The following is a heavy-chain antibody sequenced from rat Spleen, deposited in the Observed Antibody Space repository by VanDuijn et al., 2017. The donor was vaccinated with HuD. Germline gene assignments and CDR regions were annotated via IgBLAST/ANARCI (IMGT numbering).Heavy chain of an antibody. CDR3: ARLGSRVQDY. CDR2: ISSSNAT. D-gene: IGHD1-4*01. V-gene: IGHV5-62*01. CDR1: GFTFSDFY. J-gene: IGHJ2*01. Sequence: VQLVESGGGLVQPGRSLKLSCAASGFTFSDFYMAWVRQAPTKGLDWVAYISSSNATVYADAVKGRFTISRDNAKNSLYLQLNSLKSEDTAIFYCARLGSRVQDYWGQGVMVTVSS.